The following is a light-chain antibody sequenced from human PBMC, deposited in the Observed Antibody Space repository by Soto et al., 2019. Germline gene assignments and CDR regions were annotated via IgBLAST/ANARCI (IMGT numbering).Light chain of an antibody. CDR1: QGISNY. Sequence: AIRMTQSPSSFSASTGDRVTITCRASQGISNYLAWYQQKPGKAPKLLIYAASTLQSGVPSRFSGSGSGTDFTLIISYLQSEDVASYYCQQYYSYPRTFGQGTKVEIK. CDR2: AAS. V-gene: IGKV1-8*01. CDR3: QQYYSYPRT. J-gene: IGKJ1*01.